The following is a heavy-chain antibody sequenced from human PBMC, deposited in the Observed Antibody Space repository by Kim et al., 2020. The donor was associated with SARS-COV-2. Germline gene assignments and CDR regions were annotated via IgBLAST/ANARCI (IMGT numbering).Heavy chain of an antibody. D-gene: IGHD3-16*01. V-gene: IGHV3-48*02. Sequence: SSSTTYYADSVKGRFTISRDNAKNSLYLQMNSLRDEDTAVYYCAKTFGDYWGQGTLVTVSS. CDR3: AKTFGDY. CDR2: SSSTT. J-gene: IGHJ4*02.